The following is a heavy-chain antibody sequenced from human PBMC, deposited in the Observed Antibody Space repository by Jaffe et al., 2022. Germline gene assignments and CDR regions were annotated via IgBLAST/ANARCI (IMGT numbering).Heavy chain of an antibody. J-gene: IGHJ3*02. CDR3: AKDLNVVVPAATPVGAFDI. Sequence: EVQLVESGGGLVQPGRSLRLSCAASGFTFDDYAMHWVRQAPGKGLEWVSGISWNSGSIGYADSVKGRFTISRDNAKNSLYLQMNSLRAEDTALYYCAKDLNVVVPAATPVGAFDIWGQGTMVTVSS. D-gene: IGHD2-2*01. CDR1: GFTFDDYA. CDR2: ISWNSGSI. V-gene: IGHV3-9*01.